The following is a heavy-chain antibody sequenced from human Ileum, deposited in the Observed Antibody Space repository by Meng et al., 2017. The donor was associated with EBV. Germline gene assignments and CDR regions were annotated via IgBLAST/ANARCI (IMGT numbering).Heavy chain of an antibody. CDR1: GGSISSSKW. J-gene: IGHJ4*02. CDR3: ARDFGPHQLWY. V-gene: IGHV4-4*02. Sequence: VQRRGSGPGLVKPLGPLSLTCAVSGGSISSSKWWSWVRQPPGKGLEWIGEIYHSGSTNYNPSLKSRVTISVDKSKNQFSLKLSSVTAADTAVYYCARDFGPHQLWYWGQGTLVTASS. CDR2: IYHSGST. D-gene: IGHD3-16*01.